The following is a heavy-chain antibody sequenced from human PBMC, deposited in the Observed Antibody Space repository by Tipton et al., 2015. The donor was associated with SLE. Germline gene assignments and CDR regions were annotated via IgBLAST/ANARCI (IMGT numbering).Heavy chain of an antibody. D-gene: IGHD7-27*01. Sequence: TLSLTCTVSGGSISSDDHYWTWIRQRPGKGLEWIGHILKSENTNYNPSLKNRLTMSVDTSKNQFSLKLSSVTAADTAVYYCARGTKLGNHYYYYYMDVWGKGTTVTVSS. CDR1: GGSISSDDHY. CDR3: ARGTKLGNHYYYYYMDV. CDR2: ILKSENT. V-gene: IGHV4-31*03. J-gene: IGHJ6*03.